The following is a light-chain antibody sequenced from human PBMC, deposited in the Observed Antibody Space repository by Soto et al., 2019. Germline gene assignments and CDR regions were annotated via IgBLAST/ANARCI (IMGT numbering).Light chain of an antibody. V-gene: IGKV3-11*01. CDR1: QYITIY. Sequence: EIVLTQSPATLSLSPGERATLSCRASQYITIYLAWYQQKPGQAPRLLIYDASNRATGIPARFSGSGSGTEFNLTISSLQSEDFAVYFCQQYDDWLRLTFGGGTKVEIK. CDR3: QQYDDWLRLT. CDR2: DAS. J-gene: IGKJ4*01.